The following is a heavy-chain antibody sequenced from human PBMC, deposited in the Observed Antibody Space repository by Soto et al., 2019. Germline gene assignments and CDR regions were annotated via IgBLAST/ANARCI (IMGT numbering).Heavy chain of an antibody. CDR1: GFTFNNYG. CDR3: AKGSSSVYYYYYGMDV. Sequence: GGSLRLSCAASGFTFNNYGMHWVRQAPGKGLEWVAVISFDGSNKYYADSVKGRFTISRDNSKNTLYLQMNSLRPEDTAVYYCAKGSSSVYYYYYGMDVWGQGTTVTVSS. D-gene: IGHD6-6*01. J-gene: IGHJ6*02. V-gene: IGHV3-30*18. CDR2: ISFDGSNK.